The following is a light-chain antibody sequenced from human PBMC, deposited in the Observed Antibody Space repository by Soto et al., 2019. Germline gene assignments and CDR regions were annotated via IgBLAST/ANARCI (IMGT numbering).Light chain of an antibody. Sequence: EIVMTQSPATLSESPGERATLSCRASQSVSSNLAWYQQKPGQAPRLLIYGASTRATGIPARFSGSGSGTEFTLTISSLQSEDFAFYYCQQYNDWPRTFGHGTKVEVK. J-gene: IGKJ1*01. V-gene: IGKV3-15*01. CDR3: QQYNDWPRT. CDR1: QSVSSN. CDR2: GAS.